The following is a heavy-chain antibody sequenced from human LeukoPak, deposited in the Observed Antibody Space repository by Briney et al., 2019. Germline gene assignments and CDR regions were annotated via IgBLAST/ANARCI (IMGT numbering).Heavy chain of an antibody. CDR3: ATDMGDDTSGSYRFGLDV. CDR2: IKKDGSDT. D-gene: IGHD3-22*01. CDR1: GVTFSSHW. Sequence: RRSLRLSCAASGVTFSSHWTYWVRQVPGKGLVWVSRIKKDGSDTTSADSVKGEFTTSSDNAKNTLYLQMNSLRAEDTAVYYCATDMGDDTSGSYRFGLDVWGLGTTVTVSS. V-gene: IGHV3-74*01. J-gene: IGHJ6*02.